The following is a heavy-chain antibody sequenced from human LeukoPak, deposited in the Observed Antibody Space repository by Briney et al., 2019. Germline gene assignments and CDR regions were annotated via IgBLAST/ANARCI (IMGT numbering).Heavy chain of an antibody. D-gene: IGHD6-6*01. CDR3: VRDQGGSSSH. CDR2: ISSFSGTI. CDR1: GLTFSFYS. Sequence: GGSLRLSCAASGLTFSFYSMNWVRQAPGRGLEWVSYISSFSGTINYAESVKGRFTISRDNAKNSLYLQMNSLRADDTAVYYCVRDQGGSSSHWGQGTLVTVSS. V-gene: IGHV3-48*01. J-gene: IGHJ4*02.